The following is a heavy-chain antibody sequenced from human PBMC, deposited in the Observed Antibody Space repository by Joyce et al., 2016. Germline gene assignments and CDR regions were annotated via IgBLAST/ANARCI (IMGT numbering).Heavy chain of an antibody. CDR3: ARSQWLAPLMY. V-gene: IGHV4-34*01. CDR1: GGPFRGFF. CDR2: INNSVVT. J-gene: IGHJ4*02. D-gene: IGHD6-19*01. Sequence: QVQLQQWGAGLLKPSETLSLTCAVSGGPFRGFFWTWVRQPQGKGLEWVGDINNSVVTNYNPSIKTRVTFSVDTSKKQFALKLTSLSAADTAVYYCARSQWLAPLMYWGQGTPVTVSS.